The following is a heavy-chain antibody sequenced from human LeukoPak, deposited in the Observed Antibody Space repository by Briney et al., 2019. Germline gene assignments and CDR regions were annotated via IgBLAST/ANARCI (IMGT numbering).Heavy chain of an antibody. CDR2: INHSGST. J-gene: IGHJ6*02. D-gene: IGHD1-26*01. CDR3: ARDGGKTNYYGMDV. V-gene: IGHV4-34*01. CDR1: GGSFSGYY. Sequence: SETLSLTCAVYGGSFSGYYWSWIRQPPGKGLEWIGEINHSGSTNYNPSLKSRVTISVDTSKNQFSLKLSSVTAADTAVYYCARDGGKTNYYGMDVWGQGTTVTVSS.